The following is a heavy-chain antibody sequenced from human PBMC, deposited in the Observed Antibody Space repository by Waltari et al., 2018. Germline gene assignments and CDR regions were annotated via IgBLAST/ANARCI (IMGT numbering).Heavy chain of an antibody. V-gene: IGHV3-66*01. Sequence: DVQLVESGGGLVQPGGSLRLSCAASGFPVGNNYMGWGRQPPGKGLEWVSLMYSGGDAFYADSVKGRFTISRDNSKNTLYLQMNSLRAEDTAVYYCARPSSGSHNYWGRGTLVTVSS. J-gene: IGHJ4*02. CDR2: MYSGGDA. CDR3: ARPSSGSHNY. D-gene: IGHD1-26*01. CDR1: GFPVGNNY.